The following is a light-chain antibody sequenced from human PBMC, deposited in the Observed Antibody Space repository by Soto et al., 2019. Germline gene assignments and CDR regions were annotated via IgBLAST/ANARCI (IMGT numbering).Light chain of an antibody. Sequence: DIQMTQSPSSLSASVGDRVTITCRASQGSSTYLAWYQQKPGKVLKLVIYAASSLQSGGPSRFSGSGFGIDFTLAISSLQPEDAANYYYQKYNSAPRTFGQGTKVEIK. CDR2: AAS. CDR1: QGSSTY. J-gene: IGKJ1*01. V-gene: IGKV1-27*01. CDR3: QKYNSAPRT.